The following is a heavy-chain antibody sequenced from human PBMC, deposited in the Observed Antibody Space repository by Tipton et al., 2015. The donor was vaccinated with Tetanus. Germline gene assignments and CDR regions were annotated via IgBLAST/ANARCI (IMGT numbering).Heavy chain of an antibody. J-gene: IGHJ3*01. Sequence: GLVKPSETLSLTCTVSGGSISTRNYFWGWIRQAPGKGLEWIGNIYYSGSTDYNPSLKSRVSIAQDTSKDQFSLEVRSATAADTAVYYCATGQRITYIFDVWGRGTLVTVSS. V-gene: IGHV4-39*07. CDR3: ATGQRITYIFDV. CDR1: GGSISTRNYF. CDR2: IYYSGST. D-gene: IGHD3-16*01.